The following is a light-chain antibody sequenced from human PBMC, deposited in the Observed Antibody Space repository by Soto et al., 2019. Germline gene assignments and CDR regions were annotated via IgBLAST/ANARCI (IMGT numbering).Light chain of an antibody. CDR1: QSISSW. CDR2: DAS. J-gene: IGKJ4*01. V-gene: IGKV1-5*01. Sequence: GDRVTITCRASQSISSWLAWYQQKPGKAPKLLIYDASSLESGVPSRFSGSGAGTECTLTISSLQPDDVETDYCPQYNSYTLTFGGGAKVDI. CDR3: PQYNSYTLT.